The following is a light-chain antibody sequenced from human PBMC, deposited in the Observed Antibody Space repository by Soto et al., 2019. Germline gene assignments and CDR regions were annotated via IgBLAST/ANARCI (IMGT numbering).Light chain of an antibody. CDR1: QGISTY. CDR3: QQYNSWSGVT. CDR2: DAS. J-gene: IGKJ4*01. Sequence: DIQMTHSPSSLSASVGDRVTITCRASQGISTYLNWYQQKPGKAPKLLIYDASSLESGVPSRFSGSGSGTEFTLTISSLQPDDFATYHCQQYNSWSGVTFGGGTKVDI. V-gene: IGKV1-5*01.